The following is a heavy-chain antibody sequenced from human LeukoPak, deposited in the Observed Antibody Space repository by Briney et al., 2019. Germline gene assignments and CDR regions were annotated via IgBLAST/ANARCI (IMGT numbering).Heavy chain of an antibody. V-gene: IGHV4-61*02. CDR3: ARQYRPDPFDYYYGMDV. D-gene: IGHD1-14*01. Sequence: SQTLSLTCTVSGGSISSGSYYWSWIRQPAGKGLEWIGRIYTSGSTNYNPSLKSRVTISVDTSKNQFPLKLSSVTAADTAVYYCARQYRPDPFDYYYGMDVWGQGTTVTVSS. CDR2: IYTSGST. CDR1: GGSISSGSYY. J-gene: IGHJ6*02.